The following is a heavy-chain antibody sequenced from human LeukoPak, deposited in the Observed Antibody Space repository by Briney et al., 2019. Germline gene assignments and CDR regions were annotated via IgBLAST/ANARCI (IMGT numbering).Heavy chain of an antibody. D-gene: IGHD3-22*01. CDR1: GYTFTGYY. J-gene: IGHJ4*02. CDR2: INPSSGGT. V-gene: IGHV1-2*02. Sequence: ASVKVSCKASGYTFTGYYIHWVRQAPGQGREWMGWINPSSGGTTYAQKFRGRVTMTRDTSISTAYMELSRLRSDDTAVYYCASGNYYENSGYSYSDYWGQGTLVTVSS. CDR3: ASGNYYENSGYSYSDY.